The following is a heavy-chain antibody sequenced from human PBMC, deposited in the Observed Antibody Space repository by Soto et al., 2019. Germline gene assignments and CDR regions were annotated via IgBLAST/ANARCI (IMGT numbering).Heavy chain of an antibody. CDR3: AKDQGSSWYEIDY. CDR1: GFTYSNYA. CDR2: ISGSGGST. V-gene: IGHV3-23*01. Sequence: EVPLLESGGGLVQPGGSLRLSCAASGFTYSNYAVTWVRQAPGKGLEWVSTISGSGGSTYYADSVKGRFTISRVNSKNTLYLQMNSLRAEDTAVYYCAKDQGSSWYEIDYWGQGTLVTVSS. J-gene: IGHJ4*02. D-gene: IGHD6-13*01.